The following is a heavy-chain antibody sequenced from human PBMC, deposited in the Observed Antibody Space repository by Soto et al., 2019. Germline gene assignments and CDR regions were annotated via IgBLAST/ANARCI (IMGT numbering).Heavy chain of an antibody. J-gene: IGHJ4*02. D-gene: IGHD3-10*01. CDR2: ISYDGSNK. CDR3: ARDRDEYRYGSGSYEGSLDY. CDR1: GFTFSSYA. Sequence: QVQLVESGGGVVQPGRSLRLSCAASGFTFSSYAMHWVRQAPGKGLEWVAVISYDGSNKYYADSVKGRFTISRDNSKNTLYLQMNSLRAEDTAVYYCARDRDEYRYGSGSYEGSLDYWGQGTLVTVSS. V-gene: IGHV3-30-3*01.